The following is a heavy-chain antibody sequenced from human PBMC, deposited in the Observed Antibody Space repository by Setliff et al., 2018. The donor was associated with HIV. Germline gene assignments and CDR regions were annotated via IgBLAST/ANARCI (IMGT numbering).Heavy chain of an antibody. Sequence: GASLKISCAASGFTFSDYYMSWIRQAPGKGLEWVSYISRSGTTIYYADSLKGRFTISRDNAKNSLSLQMSSLRVEDTAVYYCARVRQREFSGHDYCYFDYWGQGTLVTVSS. CDR2: ISRSGTTI. V-gene: IGHV3-11*04. CDR1: GFTFSDYY. D-gene: IGHD5-12*01. J-gene: IGHJ4*02. CDR3: ARVRQREFSGHDYCYFDY.